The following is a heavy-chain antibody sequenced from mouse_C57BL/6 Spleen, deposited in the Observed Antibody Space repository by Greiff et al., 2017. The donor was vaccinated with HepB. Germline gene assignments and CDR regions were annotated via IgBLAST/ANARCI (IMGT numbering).Heavy chain of an antibody. D-gene: IGHD1-1*01. J-gene: IGHJ3*01. Sequence: QVQLQQSGAELVRPGTSVKLSCKASGYTFTSYWMHWVKQRPGQGLEWIGVIDPSDSYTNYNQKFKGKATLTVDTSSSTAYMQLSILTSEDSAVYYCARSYDGSSSWFAYWGQGTLVTVSA. CDR1: GYTFTSYW. CDR3: ARSYDGSSSWFAY. V-gene: IGHV1-59*01. CDR2: IDPSDSYT.